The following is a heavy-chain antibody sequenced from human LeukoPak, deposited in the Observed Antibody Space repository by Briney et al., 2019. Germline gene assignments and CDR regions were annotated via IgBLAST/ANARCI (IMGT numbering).Heavy chain of an antibody. CDR2: INPNSGGT. CDR1: VYTFTPYS. D-gene: IGHD2-21*01. V-gene: IGHV1-2*02. Sequence: APLKASPTPSVYTFTPYSMHWARQAPGQRPEWMGGINPNSGGTIYAQKFQGRVTMTRDTSSSTAYMELSRLISDDTAVYYCARDHGGASGHYWGRGRLVTVSS. J-gene: IGHJ4*02. CDR3: ARDHGGASGHY.